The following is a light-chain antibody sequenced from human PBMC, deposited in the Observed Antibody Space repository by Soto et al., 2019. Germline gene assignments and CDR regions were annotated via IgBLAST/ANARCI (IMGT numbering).Light chain of an antibody. CDR3: QQYVISVT. Sequence: EIVMTQSPATLSVSPGERATLSCRASQSVGNYLAWYQQKPGQAPRLLIYGASNRATGIPERFSGSGSGTDFTLTISRLEPQDSAMYYCQQYVISVTFGQGTRLEI. CDR1: QSVGNY. J-gene: IGKJ5*01. V-gene: IGKV3-20*01. CDR2: GAS.